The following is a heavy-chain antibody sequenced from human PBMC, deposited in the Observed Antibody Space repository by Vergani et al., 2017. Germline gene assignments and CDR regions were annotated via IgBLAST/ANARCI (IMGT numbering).Heavy chain of an antibody. V-gene: IGHV4-34*01. D-gene: IGHD3-3*01. Sequence: QVQLQQWGAGLLKPSETLSLTCAVYGGSFSGYYWSWIRQPPGKGLEWIGEINHSGSTNYNPSLKSRVTISVDTSKNQFSLKLSSVTAADTAVYYCARASRVLRFLYRARGHWFDPWGQGTLVTVSS. CDR2: INHSGST. J-gene: IGHJ5*02. CDR3: ARASRVLRFLYRARGHWFDP. CDR1: GGSFSGYY.